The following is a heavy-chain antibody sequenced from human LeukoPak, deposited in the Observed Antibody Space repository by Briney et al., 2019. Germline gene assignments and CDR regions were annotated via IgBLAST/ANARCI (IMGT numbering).Heavy chain of an antibody. D-gene: IGHD4-17*01. J-gene: IGHJ4*02. CDR1: GGSINSYY. Sequence: PSETLSLTCTVSGGSINSYYWSWIRQPPGKGLEWIGYIYYSGTTNYNPSLKSRVTISVDTSKNQFSLKLGSVTAADTAVYYCARVYGPTTAIKDWGQGTLVTVSS. CDR3: ARVYGPTTAIKD. V-gene: IGHV4-59*01. CDR2: IYYSGTT.